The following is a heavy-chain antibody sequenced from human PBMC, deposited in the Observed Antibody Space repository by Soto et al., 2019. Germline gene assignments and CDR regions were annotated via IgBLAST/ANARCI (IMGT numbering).Heavy chain of an antibody. CDR3: ARSEGGKWAPASGAFDI. D-gene: IGHD1-26*01. J-gene: IGHJ3*02. CDR2: INPNSGGT. Sequence: QVQLVQSGAEVKKPGASVKVSCKASGYTFTGYYMHWVRQAPGQGLEWMGWINPNSGGTNYAQKFQGWVTMTRETSISTAYMELSRLRSDDTAVYYCARSEGGKWAPASGAFDIWGQGTMVTVSS. CDR1: GYTFTGYY. V-gene: IGHV1-2*04.